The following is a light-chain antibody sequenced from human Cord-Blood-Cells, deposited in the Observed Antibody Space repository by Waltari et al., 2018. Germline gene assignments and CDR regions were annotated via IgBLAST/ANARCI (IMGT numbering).Light chain of an antibody. J-gene: IGLJ2*01. CDR2: GGS. V-gene: IGLV2-23*01. CDR3: CSYAGSGVV. Sequence: QPALTNPPPLSGSPGRPTTFPSTGPGIEVGGINFFSWDQKHPGKAPKLRIYGGSKRPSGVSNRFSGSKAGNTASLTISGLQAEDEADYYCCSYAGSGVVFGGGTKLTVL. CDR1: GIEVGGINF.